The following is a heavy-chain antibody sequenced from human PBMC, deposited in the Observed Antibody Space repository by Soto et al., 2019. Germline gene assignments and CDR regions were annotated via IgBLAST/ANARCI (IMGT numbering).Heavy chain of an antibody. D-gene: IGHD4-4*01. CDR1: GGSISSGDYY. CDR2: IYYSGST. Sequence: QVQLQESGPGLVKPSQTLSLTCTVSGGSISSGDYYWSWIRQPPGKGLEWIGYIYYSGSTYYNPSLKSRVTISVDTSKNQCSLKLSSVTAADTAVYYCARVLGETTVLFDYWGQGTLVTVSS. CDR3: ARVLGETTVLFDY. V-gene: IGHV4-30-4*01. J-gene: IGHJ4*02.